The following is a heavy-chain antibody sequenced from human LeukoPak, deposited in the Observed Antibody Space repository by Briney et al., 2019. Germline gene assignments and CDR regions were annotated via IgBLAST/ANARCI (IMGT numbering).Heavy chain of an antibody. CDR3: VRGESSDAFDI. Sequence: ASVKVSCKASGYTFAVYYIHWFRQAPGQGLEWMGWISPNIGGTTFAQRFQGRVTMTRDSSISTVYMELTRLRPDDTAVYYCVRGESSDAFDIWGQGTMVTVSS. V-gene: IGHV1-2*02. D-gene: IGHD1-26*01. CDR2: ISPNIGGT. CDR1: GYTFAVYY. J-gene: IGHJ3*02.